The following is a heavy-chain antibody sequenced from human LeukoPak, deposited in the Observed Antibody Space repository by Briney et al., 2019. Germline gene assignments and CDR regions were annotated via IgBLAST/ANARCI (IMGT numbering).Heavy chain of an antibody. J-gene: IGHJ4*02. CDR1: GFTFSSYA. CDR3: ARPDSYYYGSGSYYSSFDY. Sequence: PGRSLRLSCAASGFTFSSYAMHWVRQAPVKGLEWVTIISYDGSNKHYADSVKGRFTISRDNSKNTLYLQMNSLRAEDTAVYYCARPDSYYYGSGSYYSSFDYWGQGTLVTVST. D-gene: IGHD3-10*01. CDR2: ISYDGSNK. V-gene: IGHV3-30*04.